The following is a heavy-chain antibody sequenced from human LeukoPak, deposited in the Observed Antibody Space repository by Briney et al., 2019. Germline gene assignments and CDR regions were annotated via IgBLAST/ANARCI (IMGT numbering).Heavy chain of an antibody. CDR2: IKQDGNEK. CDR1: GFTFSKHW. CDR3: AKDVYGSGSYPDY. V-gene: IGHV3-7*03. D-gene: IGHD3-10*01. J-gene: IGHJ4*02. Sequence: GGSLRLSCAASGFTFSKHWMSWVRQAPGKGLEWVASIKQDGNEKYYVDSVKGRFTISRDTAENTLYLQMNSLRAEDTALYYCAKDVYGSGSYPDYWGQGTLVTVSS.